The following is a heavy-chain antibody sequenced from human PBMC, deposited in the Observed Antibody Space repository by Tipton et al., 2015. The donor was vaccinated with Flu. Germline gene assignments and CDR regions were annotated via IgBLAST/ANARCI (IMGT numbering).Heavy chain of an antibody. J-gene: IGHJ4*02. V-gene: IGHV3-66*01. CDR1: GFTVSSNC. CDR2: IYSGGST. CDR3: ATYGSGSYYNELLFDY. Sequence: AASGFTVSSNCMSWVRQAPGKGLEWVSVIYSGGSTYYADSVKGRFTISRDNSKNTLYLQMNSLRAEDTAVYYCATYGSGSYYNELLFDYWGQGTLVTVSS. D-gene: IGHD3-10*01.